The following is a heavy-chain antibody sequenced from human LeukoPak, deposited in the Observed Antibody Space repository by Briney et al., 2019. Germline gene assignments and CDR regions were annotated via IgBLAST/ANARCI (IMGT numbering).Heavy chain of an antibody. V-gene: IGHV1-69*04. CDR3: ARTGYGDYENYYYYYGMDV. J-gene: IGHJ6*02. CDR2: IIPILGIA. D-gene: IGHD4-17*01. CDR1: GGTFSSYA. Sequence: ASVKVSCKASGGTFSSYAISWVRQAPGQGLEWMGRIIPILGIANYAQKFQGRVTITADKSTSTAYMELSSLRSEDTAVYYCARTGYGDYENYYYYYGMDVWGQGTTVTVSS.